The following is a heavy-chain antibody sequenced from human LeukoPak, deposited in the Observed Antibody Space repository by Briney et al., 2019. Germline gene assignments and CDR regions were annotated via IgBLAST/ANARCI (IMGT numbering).Heavy chain of an antibody. CDR3: AKPIGGGSRHNWFDP. D-gene: IGHD2-15*01. V-gene: IGHV3-30*18. Sequence: GRSLRLSCAASGFTFSSYGMHWVRQAPGKGLEWVAVISYDGSNKYYADSVKGRFTISRDNSKNTLYLQMNSLRAEDTAVYYCAKPIGGGSRHNWFDPWGQGTLVTVSS. J-gene: IGHJ5*02. CDR2: ISYDGSNK. CDR1: GFTFSSYG.